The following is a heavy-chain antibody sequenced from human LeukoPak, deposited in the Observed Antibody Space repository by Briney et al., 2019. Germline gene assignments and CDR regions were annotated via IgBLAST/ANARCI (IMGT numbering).Heavy chain of an antibody. Sequence: SQTLSLTCTVSGGSISSGSYYWSWIRQPAGKGLEWIGRIYTSGSTNYNPPLKSRVTISVYMSKNQFSQKISSVTAADTAVYYCARAVPPSITIFGVVIPERVTGFDPWGQGTLVTVSS. V-gene: IGHV4-61*02. CDR3: ARAVPPSITIFGVVIPERVTGFDP. CDR2: IYTSGST. CDR1: GGSISSGSYY. D-gene: IGHD3-3*01. J-gene: IGHJ5*02.